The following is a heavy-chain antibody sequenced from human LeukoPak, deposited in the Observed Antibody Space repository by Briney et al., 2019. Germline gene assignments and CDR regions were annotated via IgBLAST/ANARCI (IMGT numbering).Heavy chain of an antibody. CDR2: ISSSSVYI. Sequence: GGSLRLSCAPSRFDLSAYTMNWVRQAPGKGLEWVSSISSSSVYIFYADSLKDRFTISRDNAKNSLYLQMNSLRAEDAAVYYCARDGSAYYNENTGFRGEFDSWGQGALVIVSS. CDR1: RFDLSAYT. V-gene: IGHV3-21*01. CDR3: ARDGSAYYNENTGFRGEFDS. J-gene: IGHJ4*02. D-gene: IGHD3-22*01.